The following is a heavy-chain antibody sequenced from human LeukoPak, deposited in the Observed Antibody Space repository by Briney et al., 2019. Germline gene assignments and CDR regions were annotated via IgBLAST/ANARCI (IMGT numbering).Heavy chain of an antibody. CDR2: IGAKGLGT. Sequence: PGGSLRLSCVGSGFTFDTYGMSWVRQAPGQGLEWVSGIGAKGLGTSYAASVKGRFTISRDNSEKTLSLHMDSLRAEDTAIYYCAKDFNIVDAFDMWGLGSTVIVSS. CDR3: AKDFNIVDAFDM. D-gene: IGHD1-26*01. V-gene: IGHV3-23*01. CDR1: GFTFDTYG. J-gene: IGHJ3*02.